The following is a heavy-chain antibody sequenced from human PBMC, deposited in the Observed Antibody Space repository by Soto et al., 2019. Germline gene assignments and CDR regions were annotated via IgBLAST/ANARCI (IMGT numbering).Heavy chain of an antibody. CDR2: ISTNGGST. CDR3: VKGEYYYDSRGYYTFDY. CDR1: GFTFSIYA. J-gene: IGHJ4*02. D-gene: IGHD3-22*01. Sequence: GGSLRLSCSASGFTFSIYAMHWVRQAPGKGLEYVSSISTNGGSTHYADSVKGRFTISRDNSKNTQYLQMSSLRADDTAVYYCVKGEYYYDSRGYYTFDYWGQGTLVTVSS. V-gene: IGHV3-64D*06.